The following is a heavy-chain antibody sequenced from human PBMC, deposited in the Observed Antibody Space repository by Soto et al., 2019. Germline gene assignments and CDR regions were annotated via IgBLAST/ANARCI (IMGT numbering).Heavy chain of an antibody. CDR2: IYYSGST. CDR3: ARDDTADAFDI. V-gene: IGHV4-59*01. J-gene: IGHJ3*02. CDR1: GGSISSYY. Sequence: QVQLQESGPGLVKPSETLSLTCTVSGGSISSYYWSWIRQPPGKGLEWIGYIYYSGSTNYNPSLKCRVTISVDTSKNQFSLKLSSVTAADTAVYYCARDDTADAFDIWGQGTMVTVSS. D-gene: IGHD5-18*01.